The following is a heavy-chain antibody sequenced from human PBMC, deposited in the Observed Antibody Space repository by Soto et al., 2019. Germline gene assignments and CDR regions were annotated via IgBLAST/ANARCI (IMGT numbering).Heavy chain of an antibody. CDR3: ARHIPSYYGSGSHNWFDP. J-gene: IGHJ5*02. CDR1: GGSISSSSYY. D-gene: IGHD3-10*01. CDR2: IYYSGST. V-gene: IGHV4-39*01. Sequence: SETLSLTCTVSGGSISSSSYYWGWIRQPPGKGLEWIGSIYYSGSTYYNPSLKSRVTISVDTSKNQFSLKLSSVTAADTAVYYCARHIPSYYGSGSHNWFDPWGQGTLVTVSS.